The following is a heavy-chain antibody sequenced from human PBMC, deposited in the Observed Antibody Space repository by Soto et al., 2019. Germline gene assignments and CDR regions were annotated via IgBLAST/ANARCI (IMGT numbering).Heavy chain of an antibody. CDR2: IIPILGIA. CDR3: ARTRGIDAFDI. V-gene: IGHV1-69*02. D-gene: IGHD3-16*01. J-gene: IGHJ3*02. CDR1: RGTFNSYT. Sequence: SVEVCCKASRGTFNSYTLSWVRQAPGQGLEWMGRIIPILGIANYAQKFQGRVTITADKSTSTAYMELSSLRSEDTAVYYCARTRGIDAFDIWGQGTMVTVSS.